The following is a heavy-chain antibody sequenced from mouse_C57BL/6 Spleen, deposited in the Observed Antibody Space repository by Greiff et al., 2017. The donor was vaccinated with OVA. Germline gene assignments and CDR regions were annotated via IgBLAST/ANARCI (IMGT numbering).Heavy chain of an antibody. J-gene: IGHJ3*01. D-gene: IGHD2-5*01. CDR3: ARNYYSNYVAY. V-gene: IGHV8-12*01. CDR2: IYWDDDK. CDR1: GFSLSTSGMG. Sequence: QVTLKVSGPGILQSSQTLSLTCSFSGFSLSTSGMGVSWIRQPSGKGLEWLAHIYWDDDKRYHPSLKSRITISKDASRNQVFLNITSVDTADTATYYCARNYYSNYVAYWGQGTLVTVSA.